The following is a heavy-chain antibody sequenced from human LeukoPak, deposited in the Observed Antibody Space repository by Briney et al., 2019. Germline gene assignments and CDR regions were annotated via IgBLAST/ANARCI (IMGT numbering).Heavy chain of an antibody. CDR3: AKDMGQATTYYYYGMDV. D-gene: IGHD1-1*01. CDR1: GVTFSSYG. J-gene: IGHJ6*02. V-gene: IGHV3-30*18. Sequence: GGSLRLSCAASGVTFSSYGMHWVRQAPGKGLEWVAVISYDGSNKYYADSVKGRFTISRDNSKNTLYLQMNSLRAEDTAVYYCAKDMGQATTYYYYGMDVWGQGTTVTVSS. CDR2: ISYDGSNK.